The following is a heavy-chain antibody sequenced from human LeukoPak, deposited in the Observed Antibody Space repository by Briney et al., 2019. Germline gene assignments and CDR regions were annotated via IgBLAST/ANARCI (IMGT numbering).Heavy chain of an antibody. J-gene: IGHJ4*02. D-gene: IGHD3-10*01. CDR1: GFTFSSYA. V-gene: IGHV3-23*01. CDR2: ISGSGGST. CDR3: AKDDYGSGSSYY. Sequence: TGGSLRLSCAASGFTFSSYAMSWVRQAPGKGLEWVSAISGSGGSTYYADSVKGRFTISRDNSKNTLYLQMNSLRAEDTAVYYSAKDDYGSGSSYYWGQGTLVTVSS.